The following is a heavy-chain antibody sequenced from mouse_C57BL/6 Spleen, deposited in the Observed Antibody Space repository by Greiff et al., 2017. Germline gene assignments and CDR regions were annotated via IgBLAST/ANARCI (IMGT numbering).Heavy chain of an antibody. CDR2: IHPNSGST. V-gene: IGHV1-64*01. Sequence: QVQLQQPGAELVKPGASVTLSCTASGYTFTSYWMHWVKQRPGQGLEWIGMIHPNSGSTNYNEKFKSKATLTVDKSSSTAYMQLSSLTSEDSAVYYCARQNSNLRYWYFDVWGTGTTVTVSS. CDR1: GYTFTSYW. CDR3: ARQNSNLRYWYFDV. D-gene: IGHD2-5*01. J-gene: IGHJ1*03.